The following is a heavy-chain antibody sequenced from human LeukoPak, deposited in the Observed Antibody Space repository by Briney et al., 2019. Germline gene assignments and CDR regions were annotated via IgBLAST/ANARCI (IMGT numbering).Heavy chain of an antibody. J-gene: IGHJ4*02. CDR3: ARAIRGSAVDTGDR. Sequence: HPGGSLRLSCAASGFTFSSYWMRWVRQAPGKGLEGVANIKNDGSEEYYVDSVKGRLTISRDNAKNSLFLQMNRLTVEDTAVYYCARAIRGSAVDTGDRWGQGTLVTVSS. V-gene: IGHV3-7*02. D-gene: IGHD3-10*01. CDR1: GFTFSSYW. CDR2: IKNDGSEE.